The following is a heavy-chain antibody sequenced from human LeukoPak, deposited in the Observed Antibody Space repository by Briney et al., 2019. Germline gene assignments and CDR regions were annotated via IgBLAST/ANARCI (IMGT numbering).Heavy chain of an antibody. V-gene: IGHV4-34*01. Sequence: SETLSLTCAVYGGSFSGYYWSWIRQPPGKGLEWIGEINHSGSTNYNPSLKSRVTISVDTSKNQFSLKLSSVTAADTAVYYCERGRLRFLEWLSPFDYWGQGTLVTVSS. J-gene: IGHJ4*02. CDR3: ERGRLRFLEWLSPFDY. CDR2: INHSGST. D-gene: IGHD3-3*01. CDR1: GGSFSGYY.